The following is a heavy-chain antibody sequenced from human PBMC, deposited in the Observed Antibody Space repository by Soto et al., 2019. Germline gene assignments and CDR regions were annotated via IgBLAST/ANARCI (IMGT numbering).Heavy chain of an antibody. D-gene: IGHD3-10*01. CDR2: IITMLGTA. CDR1: GGPFSSRG. Sequence: QVQLVQSGAEVKRPGSSVKVSCKATGGPFSSRGFSWVRQAPGQGLEWMGGIITMLGTADYEQRFQGRLTITADELTTTAYMERTGLRAEDKAVYFGATGRKARGMRTFDLWGQGSMIIVSS. CDR3: ATGRKARGMRTFDL. V-gene: IGHV1-69*01. J-gene: IGHJ3*01.